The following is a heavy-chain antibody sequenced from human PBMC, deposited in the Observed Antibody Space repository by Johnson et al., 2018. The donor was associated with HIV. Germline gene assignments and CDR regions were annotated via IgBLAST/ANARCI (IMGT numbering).Heavy chain of an antibody. V-gene: IGHV3-33*03. D-gene: IGHD5-12*01. J-gene: IGHJ3*02. CDR1: GFTFSSYG. CDR3: SKDQLGPLVPTVMRDDAFDI. Sequence: VQLVESGGGVVQPGTSLRLSCAASGFTFSSYGIHWVRQAPGKGLEWVAFIWHDGRDVYYADSVKGRFTVSRDNSKNAGYPQMNSLGAWDTAVYYCSKDQLGPLVPTVMRDDAFDIWGQGTMVTVSS. CDR2: IWHDGRDV.